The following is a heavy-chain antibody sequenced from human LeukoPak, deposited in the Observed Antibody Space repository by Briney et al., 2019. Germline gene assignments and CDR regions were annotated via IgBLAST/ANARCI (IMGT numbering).Heavy chain of an antibody. Sequence: KPSQTLSLTYTVSGGSISSGGYYWSWIRQHPGKGLEWIGYIHSSGSTYYNPSLKSRVTISLDTSENQFSLKLSSVTAADTAVYYCARAPDYYDSRGYYWHFDNWGQGTLVTVSS. CDR3: ARAPDYYDSRGYYWHFDN. D-gene: IGHD3-22*01. CDR2: IHSSGST. V-gene: IGHV4-31*03. J-gene: IGHJ4*02. CDR1: GGSISSGGYY.